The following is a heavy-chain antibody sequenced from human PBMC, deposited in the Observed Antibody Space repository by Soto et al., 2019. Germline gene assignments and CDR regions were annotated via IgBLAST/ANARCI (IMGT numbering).Heavy chain of an antibody. Sequence: PSQTLSLTCAISGDSVSSNSAAWNWIRQSPSRGLEWLGRTYYRSKWYNDYAVSVKSRITINPDTSKNQFSLKLSSVTAADTAVYYCASSNSNYALFDYWGQGTLVTVSS. CDR3: ASSNSNYALFDY. CDR2: TYYRSKWYN. J-gene: IGHJ4*02. D-gene: IGHD4-4*01. CDR1: GDSVSSNSAA. V-gene: IGHV6-1*01.